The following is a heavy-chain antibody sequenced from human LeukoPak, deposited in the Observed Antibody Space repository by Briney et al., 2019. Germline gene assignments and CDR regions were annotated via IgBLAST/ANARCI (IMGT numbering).Heavy chain of an antibody. CDR2: ILGSGGST. D-gene: IGHD3-9*01. CDR3: AKWGDYDVLTGYYVPDY. J-gene: IGHJ4*02. CDR1: GFTFSNYA. Sequence: GASLRLSCAASGFTFSNYAMSWVRQAPGKGLEWVSAILGSGGSTYYADSVKGRFTVSRDNSKSTLYLQMNSPRAEDTALYYCAKWGDYDVLTGYYVPDYWGQGTLVTVSS. V-gene: IGHV3-23*01.